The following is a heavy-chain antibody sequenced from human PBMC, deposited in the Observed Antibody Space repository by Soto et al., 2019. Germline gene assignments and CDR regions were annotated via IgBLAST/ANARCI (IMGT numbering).Heavy chain of an antibody. D-gene: IGHD2-8*01. CDR1: GFSFSSYY. V-gene: IGHV3-11*01. J-gene: IGHJ6*02. CDR3: ARENGHPGHNYAMDV. CDR2: ISFNGDVT. Sequence: GGSLRLSCAASGFSFSSYYMSWIRQSPGKGLEWVSYISFNGDVTRYSDSVEGRFTVSRDNAKKSLYLQMNSLRVEDTAVYYCARENGHPGHNYAMDVWGQGTTVTVSS.